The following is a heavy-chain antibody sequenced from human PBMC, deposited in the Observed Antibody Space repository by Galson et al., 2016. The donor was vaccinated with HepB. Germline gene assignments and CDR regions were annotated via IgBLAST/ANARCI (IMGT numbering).Heavy chain of an antibody. CDR2: ISDSGGST. CDR1: GFTFSNYA. V-gene: IGHV3-23*01. J-gene: IGHJ4*02. Sequence: SLRLSCAASGFTFSNYALSWVRQAPGKGLEWVSGISDSGGSTYFADSVMGRFTISRDNSRNMLYLQMNSLRVEDTAVYYCAKGTTLQVHFGYFDHWGQGTLVTVSS. CDR3: AKGTTLQVHFGYFDH. D-gene: IGHD1/OR15-1a*01.